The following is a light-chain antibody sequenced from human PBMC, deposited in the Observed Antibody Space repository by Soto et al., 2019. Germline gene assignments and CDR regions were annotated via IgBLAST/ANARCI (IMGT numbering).Light chain of an antibody. Sequence: EIVLTQSPATLSLSPGETATLSCRASQSVSSSLAWYQQKPGQTPRLLIYDASNRATGIPARFSGSGSGTDFTLTVSSLEPEDFEVYYCQQRSSWPLTFGGGTKVEIK. V-gene: IGKV3-11*01. J-gene: IGKJ4*01. CDR1: QSVSSS. CDR3: QQRSSWPLT. CDR2: DAS.